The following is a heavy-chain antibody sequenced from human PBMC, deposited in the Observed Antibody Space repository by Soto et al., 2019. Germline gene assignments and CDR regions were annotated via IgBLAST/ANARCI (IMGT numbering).Heavy chain of an antibody. Sequence: EVQLLESGGGLVQPGGSLRLSCVVSGFTFNNYAMNWVRQAPGKGLEWVSGISASGGSTYYADSVKGRFTISRDSSKHTLYLQMNSLRADDTAIYYCALHFYYGSGSYYAVDYWCQGTLVTVSS. CDR3: ALHFYYGSGSYYAVDY. CDR2: ISASGGST. CDR1: GFTFNNYA. V-gene: IGHV3-23*01. J-gene: IGHJ4*02. D-gene: IGHD3-10*01.